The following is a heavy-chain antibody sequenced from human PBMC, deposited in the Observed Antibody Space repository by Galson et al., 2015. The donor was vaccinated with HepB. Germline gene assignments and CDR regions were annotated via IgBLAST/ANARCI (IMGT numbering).Heavy chain of an antibody. CDR1: GYTFTNYG. CDR3: ARMGRWLQYPFDY. CDR2: ISGYNGKT. D-gene: IGHD5-24*01. J-gene: IGHJ4*02. V-gene: IGHV1-18*01. Sequence: SVKVSCKASGYTFTNYGISWVRQAPGQGLEWMGWISGYNGKTNYAQNLQGRVTMTTDTITDRAYMELRSLRSDDTAVYYFARMGRWLQYPFDYWGQGTLVTVSS.